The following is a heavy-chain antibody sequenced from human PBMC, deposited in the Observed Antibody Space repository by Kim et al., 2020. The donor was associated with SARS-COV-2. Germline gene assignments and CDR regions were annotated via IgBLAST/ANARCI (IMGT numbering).Heavy chain of an antibody. CDR3: ARHRPHHDYFDF. D-gene: IGHD6-6*01. V-gene: IGHV4-39*01. CDR1: GDSINTDSYY. Sequence: SETLSLTCTVSGDSINTDSYYWGWIRQPPGKGLECIGIINYSGNTYYNPSLESRVTLSVDTSRNQFSLKVNSVTAADTAMFFCARHRPHHDYFDFWGQGTLVTVSS. CDR2: INYSGNT. J-gene: IGHJ4*02.